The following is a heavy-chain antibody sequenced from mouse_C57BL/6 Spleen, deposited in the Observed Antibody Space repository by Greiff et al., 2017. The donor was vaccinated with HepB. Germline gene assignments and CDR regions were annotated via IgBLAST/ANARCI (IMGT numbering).Heavy chain of an antibody. CDR3: ARGNYGSSYEGFAY. Sequence: QVQLKQPGAELVRPGSSVKLSCKASGYTFTSYWMHWVKQRPIQGLEWIGNIDPSDSETHYNQKFKDKATLTVDKSSSTAYMQLSSLTSEDSAVYYCARGNYGSSYEGFAYWGQGTLVTVSA. J-gene: IGHJ3*01. CDR1: GYTFTSYW. D-gene: IGHD1-1*01. V-gene: IGHV1-52*01. CDR2: IDPSDSET.